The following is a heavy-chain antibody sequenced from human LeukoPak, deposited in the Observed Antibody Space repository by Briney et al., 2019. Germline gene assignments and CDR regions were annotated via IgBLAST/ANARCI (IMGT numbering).Heavy chain of an antibody. Sequence: GGSLRLSCAASGFTFSSYAMHWVRQAPGKGLEWVAVISYDGSNKYYADSVKGRFTISRDNSKNTLYLQMNSLRAEDTAVYYCARVVLRGIAAAPADYWGQGTLVTVSS. V-gene: IGHV3-30-3*01. J-gene: IGHJ4*02. D-gene: IGHD6-13*01. CDR1: GFTFSSYA. CDR2: ISYDGSNK. CDR3: ARVVLRGIAAAPADY.